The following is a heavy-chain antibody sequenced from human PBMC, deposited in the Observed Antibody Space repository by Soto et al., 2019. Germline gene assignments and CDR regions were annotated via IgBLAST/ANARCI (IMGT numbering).Heavy chain of an antibody. CDR3: AIPGGGGGY. D-gene: IGHD2-21*01. V-gene: IGHV3-53*01. Sequence: EVQLVESGGGLIQPGGSLRLSCAVSGFTVSNNYMSWVRQAPGKGLEGVSVIYSGGYTAYGDSVKGRFTISRDNSKNTLFLQVDSLRPSATAVYSGAIPGGGGGYWGQGTLVTVSS. CDR1: GFTVSNNY. CDR2: IYSGGYT. J-gene: IGHJ4*02.